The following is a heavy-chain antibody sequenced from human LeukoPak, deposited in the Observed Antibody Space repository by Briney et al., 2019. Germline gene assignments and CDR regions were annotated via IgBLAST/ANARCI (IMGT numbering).Heavy chain of an antibody. Sequence: ASVKVSCKASGYTLIAYYMHWVRQAPGQGLEWMGWINPNSGDTHYSQKFQGRVTMTRDTSISTAYMEVSRLRSDDTAVYYCAREKDTAVVNELDYWGQGTLVTVSS. D-gene: IGHD5-18*01. CDR1: GYTLIAYY. V-gene: IGHV1-2*02. CDR2: INPNSGDT. J-gene: IGHJ4*02. CDR3: AREKDTAVVNELDY.